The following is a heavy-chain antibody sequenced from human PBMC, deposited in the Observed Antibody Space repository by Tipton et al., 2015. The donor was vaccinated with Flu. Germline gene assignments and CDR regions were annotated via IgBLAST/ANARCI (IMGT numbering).Heavy chain of an antibody. J-gene: IGHJ4*02. CDR1: GFTFSSYE. CDR2: IYYSGST. D-gene: IGHD2-2*01. CDR3: ARVDQLLLYAIDY. V-gene: IGHV4-31*02. Sequence: VQLVQSGGGLVQPGGSLRLSCAASGFTFSSYEMNWVRQHPGKGLEWIGYIYYSGSTYYNPSLKSRVTISVDTSKNQFSLKLSSVTAADTAVYYCARVDQLLLYAIDYWGQGTLVTVSS.